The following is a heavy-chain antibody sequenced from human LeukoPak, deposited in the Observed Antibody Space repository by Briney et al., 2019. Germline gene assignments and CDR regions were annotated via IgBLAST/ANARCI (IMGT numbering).Heavy chain of an antibody. J-gene: IGHJ6*03. CDR3: ARRTKIAVAGTGGYYYYYYYMDV. CDR1: DGSINTYY. D-gene: IGHD6-19*01. V-gene: IGHV4-4*07. Sequence: SETLSLTCTVSDGSINTYYWSWIRQPAGKGLEWVGRIYTSGSTDYNPSLKSRVTISKDTSKNEFSLKLISVTAADTALYYCARRTKIAVAGTGGYYYYYYYMDVWGKGTTVTVSS. CDR2: IYTSGST.